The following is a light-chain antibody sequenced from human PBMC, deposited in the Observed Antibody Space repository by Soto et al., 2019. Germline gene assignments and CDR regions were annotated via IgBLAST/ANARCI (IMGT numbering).Light chain of an antibody. CDR2: AAS. CDR3: QQVNSYPFT. V-gene: IGKV1-9*01. J-gene: IGKJ3*01. CDR1: QGISSY. Sequence: DLQLTQSPSFLSASVGDRVTITCRASQGISSYLAWYQQKPGKAPNLLIYAASTLQSGVPSRFSGRGSGTEFTLTISSLQPEDFASYFCQQVNSYPFTFGPGTKV.